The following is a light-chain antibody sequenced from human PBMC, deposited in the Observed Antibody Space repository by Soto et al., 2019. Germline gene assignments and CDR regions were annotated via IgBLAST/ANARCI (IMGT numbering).Light chain of an antibody. CDR2: EVS. J-gene: IGLJ1*01. CDR3: SSYTSSSTGV. CDR1: SSDVGGYNY. V-gene: IGLV2-14*01. Sequence: QSALTQPASVSGSPGQSITISCTGTSSDVGGYNYVSWYQQHPGKAPKLMIYEVSYRPSGVSNRFSASKSGNTASLTISGLQAEDEADYYCSSYTSSSTGVFGTGTKLTVL.